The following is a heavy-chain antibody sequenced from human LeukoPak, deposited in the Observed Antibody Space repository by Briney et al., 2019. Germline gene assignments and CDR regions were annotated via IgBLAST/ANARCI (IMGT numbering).Heavy chain of an antibody. V-gene: IGHV4-59*01. D-gene: IGHD2-2*01. CDR3: ARVSPAAKGGTRVAFDI. CDR1: GGSISSYY. Sequence: SETLSLTCTVSGGSISSYYWSWIRQPPGKGLEWIGYIYYSGSTNYNPSLKSRVTISVDTSKNQFSLKLSSVTAADTAVYYCARVSPAAKGGTRVAFDIWGQGTMVTVSS. CDR2: IYYSGST. J-gene: IGHJ3*02.